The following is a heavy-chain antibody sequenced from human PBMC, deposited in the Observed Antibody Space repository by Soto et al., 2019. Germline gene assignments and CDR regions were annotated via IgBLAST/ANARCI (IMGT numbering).Heavy chain of an antibody. CDR1: GGTISGYY. V-gene: IGHV4-4*07. CDR2: IDSSGNT. J-gene: IGHJ5*02. Sequence: QVHLQESGPGLVKPSETLSLTCSVSGGTISGYYWTWIRQPAGKGLEWIGRIDSSGNTKYNPSLQSRVTMSLDTSNNQCSLRLTSVTAADTAVYYCARGQRFSDWFDPWGQGTLVTVSS. CDR3: ARGQRFSDWFDP. D-gene: IGHD3-3*01.